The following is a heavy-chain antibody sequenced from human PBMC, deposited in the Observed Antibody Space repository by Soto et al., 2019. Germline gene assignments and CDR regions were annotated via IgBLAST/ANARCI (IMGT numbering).Heavy chain of an antibody. J-gene: IGHJ3*02. CDR2: ISYDGSNK. CDR3: AKELAAAAPDAFDI. Sequence: GGSLRLSCAASGFTFSSYGMHWVRQAPGKGLEWVAVISYDGSNKYYADSVKGRFTISRDNSKNTLYLQMNSLRAEDTAVYYCAKELAAAAPDAFDIWGQGTMVTVSS. D-gene: IGHD6-13*01. CDR1: GFTFSSYG. V-gene: IGHV3-30*18.